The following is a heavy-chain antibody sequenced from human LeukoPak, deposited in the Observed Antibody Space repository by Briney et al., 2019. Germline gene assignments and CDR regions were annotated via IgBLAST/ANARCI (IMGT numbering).Heavy chain of an antibody. CDR1: GFTFDDYA. V-gene: IGHV3-9*01. CDR2: ISWNSGSI. CDR3: AKDIWKWLVFGMDV. D-gene: IGHD6-19*01. Sequence: GGSLRLSCAASGFTFDDYAMHWVRQAPGKGLEWVSGISWNSGSIGYADSVEGRFTISRDNAKNSLYLQMNSLRAEDTALYYCAKDIWKWLVFGMDVWGQGTTVTVSS. J-gene: IGHJ6*02.